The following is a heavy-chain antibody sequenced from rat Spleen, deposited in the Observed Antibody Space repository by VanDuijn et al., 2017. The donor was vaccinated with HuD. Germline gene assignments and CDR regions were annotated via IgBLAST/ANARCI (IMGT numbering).Heavy chain of an antibody. CDR2: IWSGGST. J-gene: IGHJ2*01. CDR1: GFSLTNFG. D-gene: IGHD1-9*01. CDR3: ATRHYGYTDYFDY. V-gene: IGHV2-4*01. Sequence: QVQLKESGPGLVQPSQTLSLTCTVSGFSLTNFGVTWVRQPPGKGLEWIGAIWSGGSTYYRDSMKGRFTVSRDNAKSTLSLQMDSLRSEDTATYYCATRHYGYTDYFDYWGQGVMVTVSS.